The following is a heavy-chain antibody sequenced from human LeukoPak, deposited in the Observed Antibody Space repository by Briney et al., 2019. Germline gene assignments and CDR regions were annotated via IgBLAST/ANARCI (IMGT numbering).Heavy chain of an antibody. J-gene: IGHJ4*02. D-gene: IGHD3-22*01. CDR2: ISGSGGST. CDR1: GFTFSSYA. CDR3: AKGREVVVTRFDY. Sequence: GGSLRLACTASGFTFSSYAMSWVRQAPGKGRGWVSVISGSGGSTYYDDYVKGRFTISRDNYKNTLYLQMNSMRADDTAVYYCAKGREVVVTRFDYWGQGTMVTVSS. V-gene: IGHV3-23*01.